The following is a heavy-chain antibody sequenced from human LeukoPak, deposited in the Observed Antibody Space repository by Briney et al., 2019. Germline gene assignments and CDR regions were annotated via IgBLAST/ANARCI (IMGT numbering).Heavy chain of an antibody. CDR2: ITLSGGST. D-gene: IGHD2-2*01. V-gene: IGHV3-23*01. J-gene: IGHJ6*03. CDR1: GFTFSSYD. Sequence: GGSLRLSCAASGFTFSSYDMSWVRQAPGKGLEWVSSITLSGGSTFYADSVKGRFTISRDNSKNTLYLQMNSLGAEDTAVYYCAKRGNPAVGHHYLDVWGEGTTVCVSS. CDR3: AKRGNPAVGHHYLDV.